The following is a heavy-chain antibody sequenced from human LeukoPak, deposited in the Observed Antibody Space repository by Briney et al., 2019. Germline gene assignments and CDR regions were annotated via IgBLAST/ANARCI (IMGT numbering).Heavy chain of an antibody. J-gene: IGHJ4*02. CDR2: MYYRGNT. CDR3: ARGGWRTFDY. D-gene: IGHD2-15*01. CDR1: GGSISSYY. V-gene: IGHV4-59*08. Sequence: MTSETLSLTCTVSGGSISSYYWSWIRQPPGKGLEWIGYMYYRGNTNYDPSLKSRVTISIDTPNNQFSLKLSSVTAADTAVYYCARGGWRTFDYWGQGTLVTVSS.